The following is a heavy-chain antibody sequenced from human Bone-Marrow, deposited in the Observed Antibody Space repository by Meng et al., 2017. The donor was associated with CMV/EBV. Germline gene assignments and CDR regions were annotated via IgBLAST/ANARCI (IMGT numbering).Heavy chain of an antibody. CDR1: GYPISDGFY. Sequence: SEPLSLTCSVSGYPISDGFYWGWIRQPPGKGLAWIGSIYHSGNTYYNPSLKSRVTISVDTSRNQFSLKVSAVTAADTAVYYCARNQAPEDTVALWGQGTMVTVS. CDR2: IYHSGNT. D-gene: IGHD1-14*01. CDR3: ARNQAPEDTVAL. J-gene: IGHJ3*01. V-gene: IGHV4-38-2*01.